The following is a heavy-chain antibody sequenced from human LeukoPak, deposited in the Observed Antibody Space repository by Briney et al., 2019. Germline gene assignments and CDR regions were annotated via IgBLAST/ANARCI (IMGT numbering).Heavy chain of an antibody. CDR1: GFTFSHYV. CDR2: ISGGTTDT. Sequence: AGGSLRLSCAASGFTFSHYVMSWVRQAPGKGLEWVSSISGGTTDTYYADSVKGRFTISRDNSKNTVVLQMNSLKAEDTAVYYCATEGYGWYFNYWGQGNLVTVSS. J-gene: IGHJ4*02. D-gene: IGHD6-19*01. CDR3: ATEGYGWYFNY. V-gene: IGHV3-23*01.